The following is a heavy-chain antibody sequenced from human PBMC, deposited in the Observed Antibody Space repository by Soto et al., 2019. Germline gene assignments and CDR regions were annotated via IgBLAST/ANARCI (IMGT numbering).Heavy chain of an antibody. CDR3: ARDGRWYSSSSRDGNWFDP. D-gene: IGHD6-6*01. Sequence: EVQLVESGGGLVQPGGSLRLSCAASGFTFSSYEMNWVRQAPGKGLEWVSYISSGGSTIYYADSVKGRFTIARDKAKNSLYLQMNSLRAEDTAVYYCARDGRWYSSSSRDGNWFDPWGQGTLVTVSS. V-gene: IGHV3-48*03. CDR1: GFTFSSYE. J-gene: IGHJ5*02. CDR2: ISSGGSTI.